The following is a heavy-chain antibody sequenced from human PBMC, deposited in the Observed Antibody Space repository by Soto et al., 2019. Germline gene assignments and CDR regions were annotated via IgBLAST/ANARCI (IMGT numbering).Heavy chain of an antibody. D-gene: IGHD6-13*01. Sequence: SVKVSCKASGFTFTSSAVQWVRQARGQRLEWMGWIVAIFGKTNYAQKFQGRVTITADKSTSTAYMELSSLRSEDTAVYYCATKGRWYVGYYYYGMDVWGQGTTVTVSS. CDR3: ATKGRWYVGYYYYGMDV. CDR2: IVAIFGKT. V-gene: IGHV1-58*01. J-gene: IGHJ6*02. CDR1: GFTFTSSA.